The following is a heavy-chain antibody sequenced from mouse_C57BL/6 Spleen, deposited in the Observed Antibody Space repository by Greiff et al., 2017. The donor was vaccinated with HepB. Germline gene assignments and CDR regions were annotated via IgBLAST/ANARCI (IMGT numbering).Heavy chain of an antibody. J-gene: IGHJ3*01. D-gene: IGHD2-5*01. CDR3: AREDYYSNYAWFAY. V-gene: IGHV5-16*01. Sequence: EVMLVESEGGLVQPGSSMKLSCTASGFTFSDYYMAWVRQVPEKGLEWVANINYDGSSTYYLDSLKSRFIISRDNAKNILYLQMSRLKSEDTATYYCAREDYYSNYAWFAYWGQGTLVTVSA. CDR2: INYDGSST. CDR1: GFTFSDYY.